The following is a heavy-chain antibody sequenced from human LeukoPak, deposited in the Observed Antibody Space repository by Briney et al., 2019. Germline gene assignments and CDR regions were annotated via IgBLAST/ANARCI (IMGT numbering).Heavy chain of an antibody. J-gene: IGHJ4*02. Sequence: GASLRLSCAASGFTFSSYAMSWVRQAPGKGLEWVSAISGSGGSTYYADPVKGRFTISRDNSKNTLYLQMNSLRAEDTAVYYCAKDRLVRGNSGFDYWGQGTLVTVSS. V-gene: IGHV3-23*01. CDR2: ISGSGGST. CDR1: GFTFSSYA. D-gene: IGHD4-23*01. CDR3: AKDRLVRGNSGFDY.